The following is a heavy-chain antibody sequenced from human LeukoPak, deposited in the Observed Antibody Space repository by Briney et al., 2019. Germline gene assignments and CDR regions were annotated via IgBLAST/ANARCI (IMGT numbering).Heavy chain of an antibody. V-gene: IGHV4-59*01. D-gene: IGHD2-21*02. Sequence: SEILSLTCTVTGGSISSYYWSWIRQPPGKGLEWIGYIYYSGSTNYNPSLKSRVTISVDTSKNQFSLKLSSVTAADTAVYYCARADCGGDCFDDAFDIWGQGTMVTVSS. J-gene: IGHJ3*02. CDR3: ARADCGGDCFDDAFDI. CDR2: IYYSGST. CDR1: GGSISSYY.